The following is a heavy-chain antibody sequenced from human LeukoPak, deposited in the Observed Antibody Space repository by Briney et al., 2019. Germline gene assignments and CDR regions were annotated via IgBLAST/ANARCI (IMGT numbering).Heavy chain of an antibody. CDR3: AKAGGYYYYFYMDV. CDR2: ISGSGNTV. D-gene: IGHD2-8*02. J-gene: IGHJ6*03. V-gene: IGHV3-23*01. CDR1: GFTFSSYA. Sequence: GGSLRLSCAASGFTFSSYAMNWVRQAPGKGLEWVSAISGSGNTVHYADSVQGRFTISRDNSKNTLYLQMKSLRAEDTAVYYCAKAGGYYYYFYMDVWGKGPRSPSP.